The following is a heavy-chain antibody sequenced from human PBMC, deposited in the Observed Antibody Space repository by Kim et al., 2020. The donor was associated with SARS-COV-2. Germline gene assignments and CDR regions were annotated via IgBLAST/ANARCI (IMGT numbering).Heavy chain of an antibody. CDR3: ARADSSWYHYYYYGMDV. J-gene: IGHJ6*02. CDR2: INSDGSST. D-gene: IGHD6-13*01. V-gene: IGHV3-74*01. Sequence: GGSLRLSCAASGFTFSSYWMHWVRQAPGKGLVWVSRINSDGSSTSYADSVKGRFTISRDNAKNTLYLQMNSLRAEDTAVYYCARADSSWYHYYYYGMDVWGQGTTVTVSS. CDR1: GFTFSSYW.